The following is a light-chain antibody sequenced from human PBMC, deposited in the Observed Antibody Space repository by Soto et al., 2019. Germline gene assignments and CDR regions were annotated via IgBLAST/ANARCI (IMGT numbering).Light chain of an antibody. CDR2: GAS. J-gene: IGKJ2*01. Sequence: EIVMTQSPATLSVSPGERATISCRASQSVSSNLAWYQQKPGQAPRLLIYGASTRATGIPARFSGSGSGTEFTLTISSLQSEDFAVYCCQQYNNWPLYTFGQGTKLEIK. CDR3: QQYNNWPLYT. CDR1: QSVSSN. V-gene: IGKV3-15*01.